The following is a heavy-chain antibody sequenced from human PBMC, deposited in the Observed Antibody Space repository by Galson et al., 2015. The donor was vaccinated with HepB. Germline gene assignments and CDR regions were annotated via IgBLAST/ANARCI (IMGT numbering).Heavy chain of an antibody. CDR3: ATDAADGGYYSDY. V-gene: IGHV1-24*01. D-gene: IGHD3-22*01. J-gene: IGHJ4*02. CDR2: FDPEDGET. Sequence: VKVSCKVSGYTLTELSMHWVRQAPGRGLEWMGGFDPEDGETIYAQKFQGRVTMTEDTSTDTAYMELSSLRSEDTAVYYCATDAADGGYYSDYWGQGTLVTVSS. CDR1: GYTLTELS.